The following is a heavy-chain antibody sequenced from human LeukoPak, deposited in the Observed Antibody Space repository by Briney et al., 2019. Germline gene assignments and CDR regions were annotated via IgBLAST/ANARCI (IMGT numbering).Heavy chain of an antibody. J-gene: IGHJ4*02. Sequence: SETLSLTCVVSGGSITTGGHYWTWIRQVPGKGPEWIGYVSYTGSNNYNPSLKSRLTISVDTSKSQFSLKLSSVTAADTAVYYCARRVGKYPTYYFDYWGQGALVTVSS. CDR2: VSYTGSN. D-gene: IGHD1-26*01. V-gene: IGHV4-31*11. CDR1: GGSITTGGHY. CDR3: ARRVGKYPTYYFDY.